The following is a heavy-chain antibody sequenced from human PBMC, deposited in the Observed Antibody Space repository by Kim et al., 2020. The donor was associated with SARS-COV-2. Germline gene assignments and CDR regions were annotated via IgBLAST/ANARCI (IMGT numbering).Heavy chain of an antibody. CDR1: GNTFTGFA. CDR2: INVGNGRT. V-gene: IGHV1-3*01. J-gene: IGHJ4*02. CDR3: TRVVGVDIVAPGHY. D-gene: IGHD5-12*01. Sequence: ASVKVSCKASGNTFTGFAIHWLRQAPGQTLEWMGWINVGNGRTKYSRKFQGRLTTKSDTSASTVYMELSGLTSEDTATYYCTRVVGVDIVAPGHYWGQGT.